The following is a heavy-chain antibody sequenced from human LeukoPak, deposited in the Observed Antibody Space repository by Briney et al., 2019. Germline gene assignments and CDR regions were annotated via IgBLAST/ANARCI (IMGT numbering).Heavy chain of an antibody. CDR1: GFTVSSNY. CDR3: ASTPTKFYDPRSADYYGMDV. CDR2: IYSGGST. D-gene: IGHD2/OR15-2a*01. V-gene: IGHV3-66*01. J-gene: IGHJ6*02. Sequence: GGSLRLSCAASGFTVSSNYMSWVRQAPGKGLEWVSVIYSGGSTYYADSVKGRFTISRDNSKNTLYLQMNSLRADDTAVYYCASTPTKFYDPRSADYYGMDVWGQGTTVTVSS.